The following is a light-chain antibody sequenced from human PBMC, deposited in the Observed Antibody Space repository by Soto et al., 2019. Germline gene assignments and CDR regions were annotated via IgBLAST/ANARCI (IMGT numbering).Light chain of an antibody. Sequence: DLQMTQSPSTLSASVGDRVTITCRASQSISSWLAWYQQKPGKAPKLLIYKASSLESGVPSRFSGSGSGTVFTLTISSLQPDDFATYYCQQYNSSPWTFGQGTKVEIK. CDR1: QSISSW. CDR3: QQYNSSPWT. J-gene: IGKJ1*01. V-gene: IGKV1-5*03. CDR2: KAS.